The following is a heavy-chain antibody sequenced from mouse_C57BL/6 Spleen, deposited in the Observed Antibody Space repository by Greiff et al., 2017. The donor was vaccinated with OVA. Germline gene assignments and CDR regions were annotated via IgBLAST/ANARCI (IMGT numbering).Heavy chain of an antibody. V-gene: IGHV1-61*01. CDR2: IYPSDSET. CDR3: AGSGGLRGSNY. J-gene: IGHJ2*01. CDR1: GYTFTSYW. Sequence: QVQLQQPGAELVRPGSSVKLSCKASGYTFTSYWMDWVKQRPGQGLEWIGNIYPSDSETHYNQKFKDKATLTVDKSSSTAYMQLSSLTSEDSAVYYCAGSGGLRGSNYWGQGTTLTVSS. D-gene: IGHD2-4*01.